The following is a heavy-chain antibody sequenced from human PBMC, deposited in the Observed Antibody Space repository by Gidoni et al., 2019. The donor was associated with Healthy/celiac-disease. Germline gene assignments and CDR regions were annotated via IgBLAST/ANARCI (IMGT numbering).Heavy chain of an antibody. J-gene: IGHJ6*02. V-gene: IGHV2-26*01. Sequence: QVTLKESGPVLVKPTETLTLPCTVSGFSPSNARMGVSWIRQPPGKALEWLAHIFSNDEKSYSTSLKSRLTISKDTSKSQVVLTMTNMDPVETATYYCARIRAGYNWVYYYYGMDVWGQGTTVTVSS. CDR2: IFSNDEK. CDR3: ARIRAGYNWVYYYYGMDV. CDR1: GFSPSNARMG. D-gene: IGHD5-12*01.